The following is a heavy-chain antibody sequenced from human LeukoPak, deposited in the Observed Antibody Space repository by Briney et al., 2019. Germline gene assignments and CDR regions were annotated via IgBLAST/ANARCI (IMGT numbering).Heavy chain of an antibody. D-gene: IGHD3-10*01. CDR1: GGSISSYF. CDR2: IYYTGNT. Sequence: SETLSLTCTVSGGSISSYFWNWIRQPPGKGLEWIGYIYYTGNTKYNPSLQSRVTIAVDTSKNQFSLKLRSVTAADTAVYYCARLPNYCGSGSLDPFDYWGQGTLVTVSS. CDR3: ARLPNYCGSGSLDPFDY. V-gene: IGHV4-59*08. J-gene: IGHJ4*02.